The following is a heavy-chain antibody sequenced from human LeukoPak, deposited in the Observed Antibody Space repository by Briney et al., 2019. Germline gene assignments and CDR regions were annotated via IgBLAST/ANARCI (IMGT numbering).Heavy chain of an antibody. CDR2: IYYSGNT. D-gene: IGHD5-12*01. Sequence: PSETLSLTCTVSSGSISSSSYYWGWIRQPPGKGLEWIGTIYYSGNTYYNPSLKSRVTISLDTSKNQFSLKLSSVTAADTAVYYCARAPHSGYDDFDYWGQGTLVTVSS. J-gene: IGHJ4*02. CDR1: SGSISSSSYY. CDR3: ARAPHSGYDDFDY. V-gene: IGHV4-39*07.